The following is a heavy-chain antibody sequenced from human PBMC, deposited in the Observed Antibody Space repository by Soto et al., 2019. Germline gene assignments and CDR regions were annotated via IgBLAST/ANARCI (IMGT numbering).Heavy chain of an antibody. Sequence: GGSLRLSCAASGFTFSNHWMHWVRQAPGEGLVWVSRISSDGSSTSYADSAKGRSTISRDNAKNTLYLQMNSLRADDTAVYYCGRDFKNPHCSGGSCYPAVDFWGRGTLVTVSS. CDR2: ISSDGSST. CDR1: GFTFSNHW. CDR3: GRDFKNPHCSGGSCYPAVDF. V-gene: IGHV3-74*01. J-gene: IGHJ4*02. D-gene: IGHD2-15*01.